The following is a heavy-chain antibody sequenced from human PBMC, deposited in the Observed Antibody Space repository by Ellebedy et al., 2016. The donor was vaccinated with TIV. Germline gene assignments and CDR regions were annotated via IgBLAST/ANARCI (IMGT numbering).Heavy chain of an antibody. CDR3: ASGRSGGLY. V-gene: IGHV3-7*01. Sequence: GGSLRLXCAISEFTFSNYWMTWVRQAPGQGLEWVANINEDGTKKYYVGSVKGRFTVSRDNAKTVLYLQMNSLRVDDTAVYYCASGRSGGLYWGQGTQVIVSS. D-gene: IGHD2-15*01. CDR2: INEDGTKK. J-gene: IGHJ4*02. CDR1: EFTFSNYW.